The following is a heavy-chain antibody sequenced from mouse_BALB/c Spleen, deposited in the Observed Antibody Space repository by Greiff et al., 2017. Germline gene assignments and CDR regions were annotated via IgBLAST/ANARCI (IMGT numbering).Heavy chain of an antibody. J-gene: IGHJ3*01. Sequence: EVQVVESGGGLVKPGGSLKLSCAASGFTFSSYAMSWVRQTPEKRLEWVASISSGGSTYYPDSVKGRFTISRDNARNILYLQMSSLRSEDTAMYYCARERGSTTATGAWFAYWGQGTLVTVSA. CDR2: ISSGGST. CDR1: GFTFSSYA. CDR3: ARERGSTTATGAWFAY. D-gene: IGHD1-2*01. V-gene: IGHV5-6-5*01.